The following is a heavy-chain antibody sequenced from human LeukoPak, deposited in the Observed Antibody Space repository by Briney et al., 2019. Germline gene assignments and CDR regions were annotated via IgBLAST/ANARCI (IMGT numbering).Heavy chain of an antibody. J-gene: IGHJ4*02. CDR2: ISDDGSNE. CDR1: GFTFSASS. CDR3: ARDHQVSYFDY. D-gene: IGHD6-6*01. Sequence: GGSLRLSCAASGFTFSASSMHWVRQAPGKGLEWVALISDDGSNESFADSVKGRFTISRGNSKNTLYLQMNSLRADDTAVYYCARDHQVSYFDYWGQGTLVTVSS. V-gene: IGHV3-30*04.